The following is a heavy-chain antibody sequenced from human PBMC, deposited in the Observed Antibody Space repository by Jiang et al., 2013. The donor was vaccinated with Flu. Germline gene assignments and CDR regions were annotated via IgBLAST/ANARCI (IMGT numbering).Heavy chain of an antibody. D-gene: IGHD1-26*01. CDR1: GFSLSTSGMC. CDR2: IDWDDDK. Sequence: KPTQTLTLTCTFSGFSLSTSGMCVSWIRQPPGKALEWLALIDWDDDKYYSTSLKTRLTISKDTSKNQVVLTMTNVDPVDTATYYCARISRGNYYEKWFDPWGQGTLVTVSS. J-gene: IGHJ5*02. V-gene: IGHV2-70*01. CDR3: ARISRGNYYEKWFDP.